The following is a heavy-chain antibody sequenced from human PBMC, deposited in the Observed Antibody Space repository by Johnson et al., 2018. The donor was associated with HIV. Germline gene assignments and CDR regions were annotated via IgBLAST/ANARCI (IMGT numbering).Heavy chain of an antibody. Sequence: QVQLVESGGGVVQPGRSLRLSCAASGFTFSSYGVHWVRQAPGKGLEWVAVIWYDGSNIYYADSVKGRFTISRDNSKNTLYLQMNSLRAEDMAVYYCARGGGWATDAFDIWGQGTMVTVSS. J-gene: IGHJ3*02. CDR3: ARGGGWATDAFDI. CDR2: IWYDGSNI. D-gene: IGHD5-12*01. CDR1: GFTFSSYG. V-gene: IGHV3-30*19.